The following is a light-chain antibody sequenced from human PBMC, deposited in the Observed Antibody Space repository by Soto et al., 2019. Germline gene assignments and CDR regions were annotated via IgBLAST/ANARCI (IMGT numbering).Light chain of an antibody. CDR1: QSIDNF. Sequence: DLQMTQSPSSLSASVGDRVTISCRATQSIDNFLNWYQQKPGKAPKLLIHAALSLQTGASTRFSGSGSGTDFTLTISSLQPEDIATYYCQQTYSTPQNFGGGTKVEIK. J-gene: IGKJ4*01. V-gene: IGKV1-39*01. CDR2: AAL. CDR3: QQTYSTPQN.